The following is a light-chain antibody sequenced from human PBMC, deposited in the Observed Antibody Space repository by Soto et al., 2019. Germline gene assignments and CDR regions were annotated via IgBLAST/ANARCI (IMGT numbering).Light chain of an antibody. Sequence: QSVLTQPPSVSGAPGQRVTISCSGNSSNIGNNFELWYQQLPRTAPKLLINRNNIRPSGVPDRFSGSKSGTSGSLAISGLQSEDEADYHCESWDDSLRGVVFGGGTKLTVL. CDR2: RNN. CDR1: SSNIGNNF. J-gene: IGLJ3*02. V-gene: IGLV1-47*01. CDR3: ESWDDSLRGVV.